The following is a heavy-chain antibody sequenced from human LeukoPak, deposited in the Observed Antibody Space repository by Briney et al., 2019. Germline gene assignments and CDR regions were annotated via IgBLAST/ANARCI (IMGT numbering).Heavy chain of an antibody. Sequence: GASVEVSCKASGYIFISYYIHWVRQAPGQGLEWMGVINPSDGSTNYAQKYQDRVTMTRDTSTRTVYMQLSSLRSDDTAVYYCARDVAREFDCWGQGTLVTVSS. J-gene: IGHJ4*02. CDR1: GYIFISYY. CDR3: ARDVAREFDC. CDR2: INPSDGST. V-gene: IGHV1-46*01.